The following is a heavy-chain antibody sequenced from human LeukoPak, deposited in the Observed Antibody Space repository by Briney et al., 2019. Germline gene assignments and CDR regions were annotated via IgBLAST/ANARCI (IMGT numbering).Heavy chain of an antibody. CDR2: ISGSGGST. CDR3: AKERDSRGYFDY. Sequence: GGSLRLSCAASGFTFSSYAMSWVRQAPGKGLEWVSAISGSGGSTYYADSVKGRFTISRHNSKDTLYLQMNSLRAEDTALYYCAKERDSRGYFDYWGQGTLGTASS. J-gene: IGHJ4*02. CDR1: GFTFSSYA. V-gene: IGHV3-23*01. D-gene: IGHD3-22*01.